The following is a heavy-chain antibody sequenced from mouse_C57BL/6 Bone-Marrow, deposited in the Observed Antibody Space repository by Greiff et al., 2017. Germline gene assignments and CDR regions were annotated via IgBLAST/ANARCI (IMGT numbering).Heavy chain of an antibody. CDR3: TRGYYGSSLYWYFDV. J-gene: IGHJ1*03. CDR2: ISSGGDYI. CDR1: GFTFSSYA. D-gene: IGHD1-1*01. Sequence: EVKVEESGEGLVKPGGSLKLSCAASGFTFSSYAMSWVRQTPEKRLEWVAYISSGGDYIYYADTVKGRFTISRDNARNTLYLQMSSLQSEDTAMYSCTRGYYGSSLYWYFDVWGTGTTVTVSS. V-gene: IGHV5-9-1*02.